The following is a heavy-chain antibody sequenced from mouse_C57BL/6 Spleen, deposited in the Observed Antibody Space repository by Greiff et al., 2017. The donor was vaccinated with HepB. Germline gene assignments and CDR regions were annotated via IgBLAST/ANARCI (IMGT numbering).Heavy chain of an antibody. CDR2: IDPSDSYT. CDR1: GYTFTSYW. D-gene: IGHD1-1*01. Sequence: VQLQQPGAELVMPGASVKLSCKASGYTFTSYWMHWVKQRPGQGLEWIGEIDPSDSYTNYNQKFKGKSTLTVDKSSSTAYMQISSLTSEDSAVYYCARGGYGSSPYFDYWGQGTTLTVSS. J-gene: IGHJ2*01. CDR3: ARGGYGSSPYFDY. V-gene: IGHV1-69*01.